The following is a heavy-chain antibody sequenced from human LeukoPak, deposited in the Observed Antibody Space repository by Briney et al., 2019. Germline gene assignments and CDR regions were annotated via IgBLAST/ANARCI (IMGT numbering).Heavy chain of an antibody. D-gene: IGHD5/OR15-5a*01. J-gene: IGHJ6*01. Sequence: GRSLRLSCAASGFTFSSYAMHWVRHAPGKGLEWVAVISYDGNNKYYADSVKGRFTISRDNSKNTLYLQMNSLRAEDTAVYYCARDRGYSVCDAFYGMDAWGDGATVTVSS. CDR2: ISYDGNNK. CDR3: ARDRGYSVCDAFYGMDA. V-gene: IGHV3-30-3*01. CDR1: GFTFSSYA.